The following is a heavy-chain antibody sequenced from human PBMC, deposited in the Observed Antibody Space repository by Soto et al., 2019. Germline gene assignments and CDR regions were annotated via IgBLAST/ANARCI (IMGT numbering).Heavy chain of an antibody. CDR2: ISRWSTYI. CDR3: ARDLSLGKPGGFDY. CDR1: GFTFSSYS. V-gene: IGHV3-21*01. J-gene: IGHJ4*02. D-gene: IGHD3-16*02. Sequence: ESGGGLVKPGGSLRLSCAASGFTFSSYSMNWVRQAPGKGLEWVSTISRWSTYIYYADSVKGRFTISRDNAKNSLYLQMNSLTAEDTAVYYCARDLSLGKPGGFDYWGQGTLATVSS.